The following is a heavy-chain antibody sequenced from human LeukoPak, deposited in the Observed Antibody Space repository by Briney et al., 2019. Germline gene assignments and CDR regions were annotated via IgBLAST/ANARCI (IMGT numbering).Heavy chain of an antibody. V-gene: IGHV3-30*02. CDR2: IRYDGSNK. Sequence: GGSLRLSCAASGFTFSSYGMHWVRQAPGKGLEWVAFIRYDGSNKYYADSVKGRFTISRDNSKNTLYLQMHSLRAEDTAVYYCAKDPPYSSGWVDYWGQGTLVTVSS. CDR1: GFTFSSYG. D-gene: IGHD6-19*01. J-gene: IGHJ4*02. CDR3: AKDPPYSSGWVDY.